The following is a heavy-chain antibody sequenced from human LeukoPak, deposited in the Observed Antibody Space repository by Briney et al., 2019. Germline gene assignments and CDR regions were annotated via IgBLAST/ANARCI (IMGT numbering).Heavy chain of an antibody. CDR1: GFTFSTYA. Sequence: GGSLRLSCAASGFTFSTYAMRWVRQAPGKGLEWVSTINDRGDNTYYADFVKGRFTISRDNSKSTVFLQMNSLRIEDTAVYYCAKDRVSPGFNLFDPWGQGTLVTVSP. CDR2: INDRGDNT. J-gene: IGHJ5*02. CDR3: AKDRVSPGFNLFDP. V-gene: IGHV3-23*01. D-gene: IGHD3-16*01.